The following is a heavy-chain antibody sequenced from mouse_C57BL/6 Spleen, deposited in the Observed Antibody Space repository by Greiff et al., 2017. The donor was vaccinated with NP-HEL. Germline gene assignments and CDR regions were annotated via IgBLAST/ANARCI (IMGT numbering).Heavy chain of an antibody. CDR2: IDPENGDT. V-gene: IGHV14-4*01. Sequence: VQLQQSGAELVRPGASVKLSCTASGFNIKDDYMHWVKQRPEQGLEWIGWIDPENGDTEYASQFQGKATITADTSSNTAYLQLSSLTSEDTAVYYCTRTAQATWVAYWGQGTLVTVSA. J-gene: IGHJ3*01. D-gene: IGHD3-2*02. CDR3: TRTAQATWVAY. CDR1: GFNIKDDY.